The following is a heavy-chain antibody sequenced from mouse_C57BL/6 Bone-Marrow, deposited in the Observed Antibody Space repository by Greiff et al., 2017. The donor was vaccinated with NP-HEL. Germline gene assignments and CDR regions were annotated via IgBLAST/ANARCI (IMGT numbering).Heavy chain of an antibody. Sequence: VQLQQPGAELVKPGASVKLSCKASGYTFTSYGMHWVRQRPGRGLEWIGWIDPNSGGTKYNEKFKSKATLTVDKPSSTAYMQLSSLTSEDSAVYYCARGIYYDYEDYWGQGTTLTVSS. V-gene: IGHV1-72*01. CDR3: ARGIYYDYEDY. D-gene: IGHD2-4*01. CDR2: IDPNSGGT. J-gene: IGHJ2*01. CDR1: GYTFTSYG.